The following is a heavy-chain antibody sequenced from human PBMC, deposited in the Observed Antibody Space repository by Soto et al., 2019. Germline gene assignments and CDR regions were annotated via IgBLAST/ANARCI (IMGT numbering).Heavy chain of an antibody. CDR2: VFYTGFT. CDR3: ATSQKGYNWNYFDH. D-gene: IGHD1-20*01. V-gene: IGHV4-39*01. Sequence: SETLSLTCTVPGGSISSGDYYWSWIRQPPGKGPEWIGSVFYTGFTSYNPSLESRVSVSVDTSKNQFSLKVSGVSAADTAVYYCATSQKGYNWNYFDHWGQGALVTVSS. CDR1: GGSISSGDYY. J-gene: IGHJ4*02.